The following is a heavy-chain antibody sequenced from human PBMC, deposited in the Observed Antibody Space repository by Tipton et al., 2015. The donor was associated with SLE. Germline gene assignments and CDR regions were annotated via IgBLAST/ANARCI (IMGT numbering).Heavy chain of an antibody. CDR2: IYYSGST. CDR3: ASPSITGASGWFDP. D-gene: IGHD1-20*01. V-gene: IGHV4-31*03. J-gene: IGHJ5*02. CDR1: GGSISSGGYY. Sequence: TLSLTCTVSGGSISSGGYYWSWIRQHPGKGLEWIGYIYYSGSTNYNPSLKSRVTISVDTSKNQFSLKLSSVTAADTAVYYCASPSITGASGWFDPWGQGTLVTVSS.